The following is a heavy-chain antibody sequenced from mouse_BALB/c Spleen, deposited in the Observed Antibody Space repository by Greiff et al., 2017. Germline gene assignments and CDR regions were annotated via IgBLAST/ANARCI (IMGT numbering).Heavy chain of an antibody. CDR1: GYTFTSYW. CDR3: TRFITTVVDFDY. Sequence: QVQLQQSGAELVKPGASVKMSCKASGYTFTSYWMHWVKQRPGQGLEWIGTIDPSDSYTSYNQKFKGKATLTVDTSSSTAYMQLSSLTSEDSAVYYCTRFITTVVDFDYWGQGTTLTVSS. V-gene: IGHV1S127*01. J-gene: IGHJ2*01. CDR2: IDPSDSYT. D-gene: IGHD1-1*01.